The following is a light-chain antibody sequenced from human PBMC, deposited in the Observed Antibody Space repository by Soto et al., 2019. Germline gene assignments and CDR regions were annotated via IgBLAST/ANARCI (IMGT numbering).Light chain of an antibody. CDR2: TAS. J-gene: IGKJ4*01. CDR3: QHANSFPPT. V-gene: IGKV1-12*01. CDR1: QGISNW. Sequence: DIQMTQSPSSVSASVGDRVTITCPASQGISNWLAWYQQKPGKVPKLRIYTASSFQSGVPSTFSGSGSGTDFTLTISSLQTEDSATYYCQHANSFPPTFGGGTKVYSK.